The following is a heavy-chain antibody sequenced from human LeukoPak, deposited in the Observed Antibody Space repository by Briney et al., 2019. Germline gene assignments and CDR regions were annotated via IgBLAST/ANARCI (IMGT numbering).Heavy chain of an antibody. CDR1: GFTFSSYA. Sequence: GGSLRLSCAASGFTFSSYAMSWVRQAPGKGLEWVSAISGSGGSAYYADSVKGRFTISRDNSKNTLYLQMNSLRAEDTAVYYCAKGSRDSSGWYRDYWGQGTLVTVSS. CDR3: AKGSRDSSGWYRDY. V-gene: IGHV3-23*01. D-gene: IGHD6-19*01. J-gene: IGHJ4*02. CDR2: ISGSGGSA.